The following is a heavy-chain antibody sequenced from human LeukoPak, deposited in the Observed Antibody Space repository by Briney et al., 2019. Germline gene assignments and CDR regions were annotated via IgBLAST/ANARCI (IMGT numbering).Heavy chain of an antibody. D-gene: IGHD4-23*01. CDR1: GFTFSSYG. CDR3: ANYQRWYDTIYYYYGMDV. CDR2: IWYDGSNK. Sequence: GWSLRLSCAASGFTFSSYGMHWVRQAPRKGLEWVAVIWYDGSNKYYADSVKGRFTISRDNSKNTLYLQMNSLRAEDTAVYYCANYQRWYDTIYYYYGMDVWGQGTTVTVSS. V-gene: IGHV3-33*06. J-gene: IGHJ6*02.